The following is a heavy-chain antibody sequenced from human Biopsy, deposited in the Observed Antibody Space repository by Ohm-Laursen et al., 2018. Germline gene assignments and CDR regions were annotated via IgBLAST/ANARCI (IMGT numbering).Heavy chain of an antibody. CDR1: GYNFTDYS. J-gene: IGHJ3*02. V-gene: IGHV1-2*02. Sequence: AASVKVSCKASGYNFTDYSLHWVRQAPGQGLEWMGWVNPNSGATNYAQKFQGRVTMTSDTSISTAYIELRRLISDDTAVYFCARDRMVTIITLVRADTFDIWGQGTLVSVSS. D-gene: IGHD3-10*01. CDR2: VNPNSGAT. CDR3: ARDRMVTIITLVRADTFDI.